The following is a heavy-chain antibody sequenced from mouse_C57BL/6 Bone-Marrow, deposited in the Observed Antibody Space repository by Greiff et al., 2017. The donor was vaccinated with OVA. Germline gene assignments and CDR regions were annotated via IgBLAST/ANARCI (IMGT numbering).Heavy chain of an antibody. Sequence: QVQLQQPGAELVMPGASVKLSCKASGYTFTSYWMHWVKQRPGQGLEWIGEIDPSDSYTNYNQKFKGKSTLTVDKSSSTAYMQLSSLTSEDSAVYYCARGSGYGFFAYWGQGTLVTVSA. V-gene: IGHV1-69*01. CDR3: ARGSGYGFFAY. CDR2: IDPSDSYT. D-gene: IGHD3-2*02. J-gene: IGHJ3*01. CDR1: GYTFTSYW.